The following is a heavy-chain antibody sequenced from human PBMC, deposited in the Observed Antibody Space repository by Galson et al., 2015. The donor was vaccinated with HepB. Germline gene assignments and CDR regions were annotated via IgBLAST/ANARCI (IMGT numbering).Heavy chain of an antibody. CDR2: ISWNSRDI. J-gene: IGHJ6*02. V-gene: IGHV3-9*01. D-gene: IGHD2-8*01. Sequence: SLRLSCAASGFTFEDYTLHWVRQVPGKGLEWVSGISWNSRDIAYVDSVKGRFTISSDNARISLYLEMNSLKTEDTAVYYCAKGDLFCTNGVCFTRSPSYYYGMDVWGQGTTVTVS. CDR1: GFTFEDYT. CDR3: AKGDLFCTNGVCFTRSPSYYYGMDV.